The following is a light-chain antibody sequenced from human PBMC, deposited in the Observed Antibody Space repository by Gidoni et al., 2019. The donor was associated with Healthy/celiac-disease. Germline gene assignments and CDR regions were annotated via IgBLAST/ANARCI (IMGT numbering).Light chain of an antibody. J-gene: IGKJ2*02. Sequence: DIPLTQPPSFLSASVGDRVTITCRASQGISSYLAWYQQKPGKAPKLLIYAASTLQSGVPSRFSGSGSGTEFTLTISSLQPEDFATYYCQQLNSYPRTFGQGTKLEIK. CDR2: AAS. CDR3: QQLNSYPRT. V-gene: IGKV1-9*01. CDR1: QGISSY.